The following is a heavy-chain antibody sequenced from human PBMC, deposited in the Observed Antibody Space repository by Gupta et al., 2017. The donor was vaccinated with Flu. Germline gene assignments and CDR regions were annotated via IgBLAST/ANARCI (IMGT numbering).Heavy chain of an antibody. D-gene: IGHD3-22*01. Sequence: EVQLVESGGGLVKPGGSLRLSCAASGFTFSDYSMSWVRQAPGKGLEWVSSINSFSDSIYYADSMKGRFTVFRDNAENSLYLQMNTLRAEDTAVYFCARDSWDVSGYFPHWGQGTLVTVSS. CDR1: GFTFSDYS. CDR3: ARDSWDVSGYFPH. J-gene: IGHJ1*01. CDR2: INSFSDSI. V-gene: IGHV3-21*06.